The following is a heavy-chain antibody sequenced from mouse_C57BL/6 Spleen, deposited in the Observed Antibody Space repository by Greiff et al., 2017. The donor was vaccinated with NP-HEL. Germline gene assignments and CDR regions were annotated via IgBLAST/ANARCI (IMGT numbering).Heavy chain of an antibody. CDR3: AREGDGYPWYFDV. CDR1: GYSITSGYY. V-gene: IGHV3-6*01. J-gene: IGHJ1*03. D-gene: IGHD2-3*01. CDR2: ISYDGSN. Sequence: EVQLQQSGPGLVKPSQSLSLTCSVTGYSITSGYYWNWIRQFPGNKLEWMGYISYDGSNNYNPSLKNRISITRDTSKNQFFLKLNSVTTEDTATYYCAREGDGYPWYFDVWGTGTTVTVSS.